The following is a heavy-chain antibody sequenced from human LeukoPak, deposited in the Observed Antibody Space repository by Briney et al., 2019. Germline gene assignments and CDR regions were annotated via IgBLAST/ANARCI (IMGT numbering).Heavy chain of an antibody. CDR3: ARTEQWLATGGWYWFDP. CDR2: ISSDGGRK. D-gene: IGHD6-19*01. CDR1: GFTFSTYA. Sequence: GGSLRLSCEASGFTFSTYAMHWVRQAPGKGLQYVSSISSDGGRKYYASSVKGRFTISRDNSNNTLYLQMGSVREEDMAVYYCARTEQWLATGGWYWFDPWGQGTLVTVSS. J-gene: IGHJ5*02. V-gene: IGHV3-64*01.